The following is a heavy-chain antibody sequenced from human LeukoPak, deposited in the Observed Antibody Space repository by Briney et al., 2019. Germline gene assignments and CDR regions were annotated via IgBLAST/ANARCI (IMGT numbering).Heavy chain of an antibody. V-gene: IGHV1-2*02. CDR1: GYTFTDDY. Sequence: GASVKVSCKTSGYTFTDDYMQWMRQAPGQGLEWMGWINPDSGFTNYAQKFQGRMTMTRDASISTAYMELRRLRPDDTAVYYCAPTPEAYTSNWNVWGRGTLVTVSS. CDR2: INPDSGFT. D-gene: IGHD1-1*01. J-gene: IGHJ4*02. CDR3: APTPEAYTSNWNV.